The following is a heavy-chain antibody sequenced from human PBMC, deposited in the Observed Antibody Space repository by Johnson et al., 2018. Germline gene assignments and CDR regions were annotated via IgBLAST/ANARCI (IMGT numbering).Heavy chain of an antibody. J-gene: IGHJ3*02. CDR1: GFTFSSYW. CDR3: EKGVYMIVVITAFDI. Sequence: VQLVESGGGLVQPGGSLRLSCAASGFTFSSYWMSWVLQAPGKGLEWVANIKQDGSEKYYVDSVKGRFTISRDNAKNSLYLQMNSLRAEDTALYYCEKGVYMIVVITAFDIWGQGTMVTVSS. V-gene: IGHV3-7*03. D-gene: IGHD3-22*01. CDR2: IKQDGSEK.